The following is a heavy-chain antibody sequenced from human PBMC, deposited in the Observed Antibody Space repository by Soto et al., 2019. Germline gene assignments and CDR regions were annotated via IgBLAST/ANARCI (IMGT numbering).Heavy chain of an antibody. Sequence: GGSLRLSCAASGVTFSNAWMNGVRQAPGKGLEWVGRIKSKTDGGTTDYAAPVKGRFTISRDDSKNTLYLQMNSLKTEDTAVYYCTTAAREKAALIAYWGQGTLVTVSS. CDR2: IKSKTDGGTT. J-gene: IGHJ4*02. CDR3: TTAAREKAALIAY. D-gene: IGHD3-22*01. CDR1: GVTFSNAW. V-gene: IGHV3-15*07.